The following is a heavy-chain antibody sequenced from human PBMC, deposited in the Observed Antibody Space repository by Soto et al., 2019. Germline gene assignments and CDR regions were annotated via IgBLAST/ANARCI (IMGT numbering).Heavy chain of an antibody. V-gene: IGHV3-33*01. J-gene: IGHJ4*02. CDR3: ARGIDIVVVPAATASDY. D-gene: IGHD2-2*01. CDR2: IWYDGSNK. CDR1: GFTFSSYG. Sequence: GGSLRLSCAASGFTFSSYGMHWVRQAPGKGLEWVAVIWYDGSNKYYADSVKGRFTISRDNSKNTLYLQMNSLRAEDTAVYYCARGIDIVVVPAATASDYWGQGTLVTVSS.